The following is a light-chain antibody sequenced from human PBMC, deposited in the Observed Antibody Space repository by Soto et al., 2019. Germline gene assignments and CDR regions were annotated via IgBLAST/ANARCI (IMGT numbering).Light chain of an antibody. J-gene: IGKJ2*03. CDR2: DAS. CDR1: QSISTD. V-gene: IGKV1-39*01. CDR3: QHSYIPLYS. Sequence: DIQMTQSPSSLSASVGDRVTITCRASQSISTDLSWSQKKPGKAPKLLISDASSWQSGVPSRFSGGGSGTDFSLTISRLQPEYFVIYFYQHSYIPLYSFGQGTNLEIK.